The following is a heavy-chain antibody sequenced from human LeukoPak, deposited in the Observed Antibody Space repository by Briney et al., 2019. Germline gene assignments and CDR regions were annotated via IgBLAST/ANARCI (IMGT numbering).Heavy chain of an antibody. CDR1: GYTFTSYG. CDR2: ISAYNGNT. CDR3: ARDRRGSYLSDFDY. J-gene: IGHJ4*02. Sequence: ASVKVSCKASGYTFTSYGISWVRQAPGQGLEWMGWISAYNGNTNYAQKLQGRVTMTTDTSTSTASMELRSLRSDDTAVYYCARDRRGSYLSDFDYWGQGTLVTVSS. D-gene: IGHD1-26*01. V-gene: IGHV1-18*01.